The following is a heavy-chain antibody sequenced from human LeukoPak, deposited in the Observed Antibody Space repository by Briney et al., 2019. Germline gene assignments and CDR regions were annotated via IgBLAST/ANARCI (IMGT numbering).Heavy chain of an antibody. D-gene: IGHD4-23*01. CDR3: AGASMTTVVTLHAFDI. CDR1: GGTFSSYA. Sequence: SVKVSCKASGGTFSSYAISWVRQAPGQGLEWMGGIIPIFGTANYAQKFQGRVTITADESTSTAYMELSSLRSEDTAVYYCAGASMTTVVTLHAFDIWGQGTMVTVSS. CDR2: IIPIFGTA. V-gene: IGHV1-69*13. J-gene: IGHJ3*02.